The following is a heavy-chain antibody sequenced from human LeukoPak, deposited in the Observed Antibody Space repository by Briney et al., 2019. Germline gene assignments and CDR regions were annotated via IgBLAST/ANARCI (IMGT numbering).Heavy chain of an antibody. V-gene: IGHV4-59*11. Sequence: SETLSLTCTVSGGSISSHYWSWIRQPPGKGLEWIGYIYYSGSTNYNPSLKSRVTISVDTSKNQFSLKLSSVTAADTAVYYCARDHDSSGYYYGRRDAFDIWGQGTMVTVSS. CDR1: GGSISSHY. D-gene: IGHD3-22*01. CDR2: IYYSGST. J-gene: IGHJ3*02. CDR3: ARDHDSSGYYYGRRDAFDI.